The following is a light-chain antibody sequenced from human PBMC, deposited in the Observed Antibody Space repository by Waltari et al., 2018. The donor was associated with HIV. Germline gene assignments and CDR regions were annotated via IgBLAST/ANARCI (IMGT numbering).Light chain of an antibody. CDR2: DNN. CDR1: SSNIGNHY. V-gene: IGLV1-51*01. J-gene: IGLJ2*01. CDR3: GTWDSSLRAVV. Sequence: QSVLTQPPSVPAAPGQKVSISCSGSSSNIGNHYVSWYQQFPGTAPKLLIYDNNKRPSGIPDRFSGSKSGTSATLGVTGLQTGDEADYYCGTWDSSLRAVVFGRGTKLTVL.